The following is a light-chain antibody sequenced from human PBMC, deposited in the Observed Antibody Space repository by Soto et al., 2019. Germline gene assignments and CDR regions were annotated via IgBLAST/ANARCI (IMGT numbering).Light chain of an antibody. V-gene: IGLV2-14*03. J-gene: IGLJ3*02. CDR2: DVT. CDR3: SSYAGSTTLV. CDR1: SSDVGDYNY. Sequence: QSALTQPASVSGSPGQSITISCTGTSSDVGDYNYVSWYQQHPGKAPNLMISDVTNRPSGVSNRFSGSKSGNTASLTISGLQAEDEADYYCSSYAGSTTLVFGGGTKVTVL.